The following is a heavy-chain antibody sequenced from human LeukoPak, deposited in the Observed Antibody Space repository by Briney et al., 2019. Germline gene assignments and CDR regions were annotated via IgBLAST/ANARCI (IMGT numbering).Heavy chain of an antibody. CDR3: AKDLLAARPSVQYFDY. D-gene: IGHD6-6*01. V-gene: IGHV3-30*02. J-gene: IGHJ4*02. Sequence: GGSLRLSCAASGFTFSSYGMHWVRQAPGKGLEWVAFIRYDGSNKYYVDSVKGRFTISRDNSKNTLYLQMNSLRAEDTAVYYCAKDLLAARPSVQYFDYWGQGTLVTVSS. CDR2: IRYDGSNK. CDR1: GFTFSSYG.